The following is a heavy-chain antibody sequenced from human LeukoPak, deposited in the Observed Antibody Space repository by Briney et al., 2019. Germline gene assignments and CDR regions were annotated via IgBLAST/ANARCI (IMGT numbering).Heavy chain of an antibody. Sequence: PGGSLRLSXAASGFSFSSYSMNWVRQAPGKGLEWVSYITGSSSAMHYADSVKGRFTISRDNVKNSLYLQMNSLRAEDTAVYYCARKSGSSGYPFDYWGQGTLVTVST. V-gene: IGHV3-48*01. D-gene: IGHD3-22*01. J-gene: IGHJ4*02. CDR2: ITGSSSAM. CDR1: GFSFSSYS. CDR3: ARKSGSSGYPFDY.